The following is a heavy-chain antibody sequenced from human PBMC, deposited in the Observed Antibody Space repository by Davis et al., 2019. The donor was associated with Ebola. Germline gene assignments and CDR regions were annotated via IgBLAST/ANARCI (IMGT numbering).Heavy chain of an antibody. J-gene: IGHJ6*02. V-gene: IGHV4-4*09. CDR2: IYSSGST. CDR3: ARLRYDLHGMDV. Sequence: SETLSLTCTVSGGSLSGSVWSWVRQSPGRGLEWLAYIYSSGSTNYNPSLKSRVTISVDTSKNQFSLKLSSVTAADTAVYYCARLRYDLHGMDVWGQGTTVTVSS. D-gene: IGHD3-3*01. CDR1: GGSLSGSV.